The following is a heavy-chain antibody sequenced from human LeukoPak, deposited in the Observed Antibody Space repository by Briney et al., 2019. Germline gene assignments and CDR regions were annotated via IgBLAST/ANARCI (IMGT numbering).Heavy chain of an antibody. CDR3: AKALGRYSLDYYYYMDV. CDR2: ISGSGGST. D-gene: IGHD5-18*01. CDR1: GFTFSSYA. J-gene: IGHJ6*03. Sequence: GGSLRLSCAASGFTFSSYAMSWDRQAPGKGLEWVSAISGSGGSTYYADSVKGRFTISRDNSKNTLYLQMNSLRAEDTAVYYCAKALGRYSLDYYYYMDVWGKGTTVTVSS. V-gene: IGHV3-23*01.